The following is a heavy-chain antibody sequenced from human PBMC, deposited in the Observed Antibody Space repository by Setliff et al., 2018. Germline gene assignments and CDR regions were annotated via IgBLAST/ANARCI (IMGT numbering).Heavy chain of an antibody. CDR2: IYSSGND. CDR3: ARWMKYDQYSRGEGGMDA. CDR1: GGSISGHY. V-gene: IGHV4-59*11. Sequence: SETLSLTCTVSGGSISGHYWSWIRQPPGKGLEWIGYIYSSGNDYYNPSLQSRATISVDMSQNQFSLRLSSVTAVDTAVYYCARWMKYDQYSRGEGGMDAWGKGTTVTVSS. J-gene: IGHJ6*03. D-gene: IGHD3-22*01.